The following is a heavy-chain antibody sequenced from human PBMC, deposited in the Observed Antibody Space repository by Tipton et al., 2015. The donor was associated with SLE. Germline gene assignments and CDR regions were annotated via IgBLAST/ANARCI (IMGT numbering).Heavy chain of an antibody. V-gene: IGHV2-70*11. D-gene: IGHD2-15*01. CDR1: GFSLSTSGMC. J-gene: IGHJ4*02. CDR3: ARILYGSIGFDY. CDR2: IDWDDDK. Sequence: LVKPTQTLTLTCTFSGFSLSTSGMCVSWIRQPPGKALEWLARIDWDDDKYYRSSLKTRLTISKDTSKNQVVLTMTNMDPVDTATYYCARILYGSIGFDYWGQGTLVTVSS.